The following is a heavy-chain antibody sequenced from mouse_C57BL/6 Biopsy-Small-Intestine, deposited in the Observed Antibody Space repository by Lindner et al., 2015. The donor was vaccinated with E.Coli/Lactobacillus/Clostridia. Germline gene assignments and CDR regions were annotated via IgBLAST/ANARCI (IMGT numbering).Heavy chain of an antibody. V-gene: IGHV5-6*01. CDR3: ARHPLYYSNPYYAMDY. D-gene: IGHD2-5*01. J-gene: IGHJ4*01. CDR1: GFTFSSYG. Sequence: VQLQESGGDLVKPGGSLKLSCAASGFTFSSYGMPWVRQTPDKRLEWVATISSGGSYTYYPDSVKGRFTISRDNAKNTLYLQMSSLKSEDTAMYYCARHPLYYSNPYYAMDYWGQGTSVTVSS. CDR2: ISSGGSYT.